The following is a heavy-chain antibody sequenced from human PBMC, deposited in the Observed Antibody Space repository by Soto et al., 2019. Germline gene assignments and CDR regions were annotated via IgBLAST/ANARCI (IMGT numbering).Heavy chain of an antibody. Sequence: EVQLLESGGGLLQPGGSLRLSCAASRFTFRSYAMNWVRQAPGKGLEWVSGISRNGGSTYYADPVKGRFTISRDNSKNTLYLQMNSLRAEDTALYYCAKDNGPPGTTDWYFDFWGRGTLVSVSS. CDR2: ISRNGGST. CDR3: AKDNGPPGTTDWYFDF. CDR1: RFTFRSYA. V-gene: IGHV3-23*01. J-gene: IGHJ2*01. D-gene: IGHD2-8*01.